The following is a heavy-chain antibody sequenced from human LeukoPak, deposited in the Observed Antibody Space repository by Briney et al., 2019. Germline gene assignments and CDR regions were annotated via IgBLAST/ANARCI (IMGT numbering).Heavy chain of an antibody. J-gene: IGHJ4*02. Sequence: GGSLRLSCAASGFTFDDYAMHWVRQAPGKGLEWVSGISWNSGSIGYEDSVKGRFTISRDNAKNSLYLQMNSLRAEDTALYYCAKGTRIAAAGSFDYWGQGTLVTVSS. CDR2: ISWNSGSI. V-gene: IGHV3-9*01. CDR3: AKGTRIAAAGSFDY. D-gene: IGHD6-13*01. CDR1: GFTFDDYA.